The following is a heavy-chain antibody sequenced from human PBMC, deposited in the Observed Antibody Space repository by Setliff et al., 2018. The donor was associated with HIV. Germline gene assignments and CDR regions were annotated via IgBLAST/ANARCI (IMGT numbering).Heavy chain of an antibody. V-gene: IGHV1-3*04. J-gene: IGHJ4*02. CDR3: ARWCAAAGCYPPIYHFDS. CDR2: IDTDNGYR. CDR1: GYTFSEYA. Sequence: ASVKVSCKASGYTFSEYAIHWVRQAPGQRLEWMGRIDTDNGYRRYSPKLQGRVTITKDTSANTAYMELRGLRSEDTAVYYCARWCAAAGCYPPIYHFDSWGQGTLVTVSS. D-gene: IGHD2-2*01.